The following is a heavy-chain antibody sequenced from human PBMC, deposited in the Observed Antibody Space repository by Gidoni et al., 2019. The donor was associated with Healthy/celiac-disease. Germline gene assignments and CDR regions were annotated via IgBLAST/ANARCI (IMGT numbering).Heavy chain of an antibody. CDR1: GFTFSSYA. CDR2: ISYDGSNK. V-gene: IGHV3-30-3*01. CDR3: ARDLGEYSYGYRAHYYYGMDV. D-gene: IGHD5-18*01. J-gene: IGHJ6*02. Sequence: QVQLVESGGGVVQPGRSLRLPWAASGFTFSSYALHLVRQATGKGLKWVAGISYDGSNKYYADSVKCRVTIARDNSKNTLYLQMNSLRAEDTAVYYCARDLGEYSYGYRAHYYYGMDVWGQGTTVTVSS.